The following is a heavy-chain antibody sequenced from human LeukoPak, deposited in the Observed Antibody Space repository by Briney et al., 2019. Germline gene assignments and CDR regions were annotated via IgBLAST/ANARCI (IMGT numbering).Heavy chain of an antibody. CDR1: GGTFSSYA. J-gene: IGHJ4*02. D-gene: IGHD3-9*01. CDR2: IIPIFGTA. Sequence: SVKVSCKASGGTFSSYAISWVRQAPGQGLEWMGGIIPIFGTANYAQKFQGRVTITADESTSTAYMELSRLRSDDTAVFYCARVAHNYDLLTGYYPYLDYFDFWGQGTLVTVSS. V-gene: IGHV1-69*13. CDR3: ARVAHNYDLLTGYYPYLDYFDF.